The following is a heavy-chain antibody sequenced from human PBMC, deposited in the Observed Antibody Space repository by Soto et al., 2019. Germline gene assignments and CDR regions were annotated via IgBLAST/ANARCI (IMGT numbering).Heavy chain of an antibody. J-gene: IGHJ6*02. CDR2: ISYDGSNK. CDR1: GFTFSSYG. Sequence: QVQLVESGGGVVQPGRSLRLSCAASGFTFSSYGMPWVRQAPGKGLEWVAVISYDGSNKYYEDSVKGRFPISRDNCKNTLYLQMNSLRAEDTAVYYCAKGSGWYDYYYYGIDVWGQGTTVTVSS. D-gene: IGHD6-19*01. CDR3: AKGSGWYDYYYYGIDV. V-gene: IGHV3-30*18.